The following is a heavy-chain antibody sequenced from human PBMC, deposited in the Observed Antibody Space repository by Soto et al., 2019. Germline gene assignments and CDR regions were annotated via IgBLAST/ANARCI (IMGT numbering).Heavy chain of an antibody. CDR2: ISPSSSFL. Sequence: EVQLVESGGGLVKPGGSLRLSCAASGFNFRSYYLNWVRQAPGRGLEWVSSISPSSSFLSYADSVKGRFTISRDNAKSSVHLKMNSLRAEDTAVYFCARVGTDYGSGSPYYSDYWGQGTLVTVSS. V-gene: IGHV3-21*06. D-gene: IGHD3-10*01. CDR1: GFNFRSYY. CDR3: ARVGTDYGSGSPYYSDY. J-gene: IGHJ4*02.